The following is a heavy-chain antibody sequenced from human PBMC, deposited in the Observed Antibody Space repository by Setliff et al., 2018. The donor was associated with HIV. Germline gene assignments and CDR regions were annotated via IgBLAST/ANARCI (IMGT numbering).Heavy chain of an antibody. J-gene: IGHJ4*01. CDR2: ISDDGSDK. D-gene: IGHD6-13*01. Sequence: GGSLRLSCGVSGFPFSNYAMHWVRQAPGKGLEWVAIISDDGSDKHFADSVKGRFTISRDNSKNAVYLQMNSLRAEDTAIYYCAKVGSTGWYYFDYWGHGTLVTVSS. CDR3: AKVGSTGWYYFDY. V-gene: IGHV3-30*04. CDR1: GFPFSNYA.